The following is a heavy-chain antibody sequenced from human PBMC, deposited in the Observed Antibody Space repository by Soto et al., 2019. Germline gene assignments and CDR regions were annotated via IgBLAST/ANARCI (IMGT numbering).Heavy chain of an antibody. CDR1: GGSFSGYY. D-gene: IGHD3-10*01. V-gene: IGHV4-34*01. CDR3: AIGYGRNFDW. CDR2: INHSGST. Sequence: SETLSLTCAVYGGSFSGYYWSGMRQPPGKGLEWIGEINHSGSTNYNPSLKSRVTISVDTAKNQFSVKLSAVTAADTAVYYCAIGYGRNFDWWGDATLVTVS. J-gene: IGHJ4*01.